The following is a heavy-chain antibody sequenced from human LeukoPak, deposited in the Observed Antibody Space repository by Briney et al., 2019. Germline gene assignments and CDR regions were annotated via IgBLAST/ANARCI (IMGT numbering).Heavy chain of an antibody. J-gene: IGHJ4*02. CDR3: ARSEMRYRVDF. Sequence: ASVKVSCKASGYTFTGYYMHWVRQAPGPGLEWIGWINPNSGGTNSAQKFQGRVTMTRDTSISTAYMELSRLRSDDTAVYYCARSEMRYRVDFWGQGTLVSVSS. CDR1: GYTFTGYY. D-gene: IGHD5-24*01. V-gene: IGHV1-2*02. CDR2: INPNSGGT.